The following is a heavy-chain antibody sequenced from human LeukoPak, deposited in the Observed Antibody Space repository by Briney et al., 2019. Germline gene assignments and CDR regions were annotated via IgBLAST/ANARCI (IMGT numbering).Heavy chain of an antibody. J-gene: IGHJ5*02. D-gene: IGHD3-16*02. CDR1: GFTFSSYG. CDR3: ARDSMTLRLGELSFLT. Sequence: GRSLRLSCAASGFTFSSYGMNWVRQAPGKGLEWVSSISSSISYKYYADSVKGRFTISRDNSKNSLYLQMNSLRAEDTAVYYCARDSMTLRLGELSFLTWGQGALVTVSS. V-gene: IGHV3-21*01. CDR2: ISSSISYK.